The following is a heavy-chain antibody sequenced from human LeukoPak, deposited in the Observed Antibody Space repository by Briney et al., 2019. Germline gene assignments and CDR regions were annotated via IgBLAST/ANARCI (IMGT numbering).Heavy chain of an antibody. CDR2: INHSGST. CDR3: ARGLNYYGSGSYSYWFDP. V-gene: IGHV4-34*01. J-gene: IGHJ5*02. Sequence: SETLSLTCAVYGGSFSGYYWSWIRQPPGKGLEWIGEINHSGSTNYNPSLKSRVTMSVDTSKNQFSLKLSSVTAADTAVYYCARGLNYYGSGSYSYWFDPWGQGTLVTVSS. D-gene: IGHD3-10*01. CDR1: GGSFSGYY.